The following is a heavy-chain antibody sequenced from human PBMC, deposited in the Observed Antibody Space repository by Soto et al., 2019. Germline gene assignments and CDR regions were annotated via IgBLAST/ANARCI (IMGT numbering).Heavy chain of an antibody. CDR3: AREAYGYCSSTSCMDAFDI. CDR1: GGSISSGGYY. V-gene: IGHV4-31*03. D-gene: IGHD2-2*01. Sequence: PSETLSLTCTVSGGSISSGGYYWSWIRQHPGKGLEWIGYIYYSGSTYYNPSLKSRVTISVDTSKNQFSLKLSSVTAADTAVYCCAREAYGYCSSTSCMDAFDIWGQGTMVTVSS. CDR2: IYYSGST. J-gene: IGHJ3*02.